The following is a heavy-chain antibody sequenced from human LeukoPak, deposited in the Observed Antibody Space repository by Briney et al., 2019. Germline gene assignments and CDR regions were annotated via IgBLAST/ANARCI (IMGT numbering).Heavy chain of an antibody. D-gene: IGHD3-22*01. J-gene: IGHJ4*02. CDR2: INPNSGGT. CDR3: AREGELAVTMIVGLIRPDY. CDR1: GYTFTGYY. V-gene: IGHV1-2*02. Sequence: ASVKVSCKASGYTFTGYYIHWVRQAPGQGLEWMGWINPNSGGTNYAQKFQGRVTMTRDTSISTAYMELSSLKSDDTAVYYCAREGELAVTMIVGLIRPDYWGQGTLVTVSS.